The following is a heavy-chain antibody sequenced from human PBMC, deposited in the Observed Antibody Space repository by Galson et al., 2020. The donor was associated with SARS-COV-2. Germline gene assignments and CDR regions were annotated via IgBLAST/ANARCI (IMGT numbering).Heavy chain of an antibody. CDR2: ISGSDGST. CDR1: GFTFSSYV. V-gene: IGHV3-23*01. CDR3: AKEAVTRYFFDH. D-gene: IGHD4-17*01. Sequence: GGSLRLSCAASGFTFSSYVMSWVRQAPGKGLEWVSGISGSDGSTYYADSVKGRFTISRDNSKNTLYLQMNSLRAEDTAGYFCAKEAVTRYFFDHWGQGTLGTGSA. J-gene: IGHJ4*02.